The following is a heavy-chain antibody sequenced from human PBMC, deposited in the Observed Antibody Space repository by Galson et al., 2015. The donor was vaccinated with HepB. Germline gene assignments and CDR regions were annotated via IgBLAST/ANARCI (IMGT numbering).Heavy chain of an antibody. CDR2: IFWDEDQ. Sequence: PALVKPTQTLTLTCTFSGFSLNSRGVGVGWIRQPPGKALEWLALIFWDEDQRYTPPLKSRLSGTKDNSKKQVVLKLTSVDPVDTATYYCAHMDLGLTSFAYWGQGTLVTVSS. V-gene: IGHV2-5*02. D-gene: IGHD3/OR15-3a*01. CDR3: AHMDLGLTSFAY. CDR1: GFSLNSRGVG. J-gene: IGHJ4*02.